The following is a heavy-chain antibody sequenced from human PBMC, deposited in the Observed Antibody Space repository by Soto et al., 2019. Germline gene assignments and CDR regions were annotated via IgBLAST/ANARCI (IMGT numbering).Heavy chain of an antibody. CDR2: IYYSGST. CDR3: ARAPPVLRFLEWLSGPFDY. D-gene: IGHD3-3*01. CDR1: GGSISSGGYY. J-gene: IGHJ4*02. V-gene: IGHV4-31*03. Sequence: SETLSLTCTVSGGSISSGGYYWSWIRQHPGKGLEWIGYIYYSGSTYYNPSLKSRVTISVDTSKSQFSLKLSSVTAADTAVYYCARAPPVLRFLEWLSGPFDYWGQGTLVTVSS.